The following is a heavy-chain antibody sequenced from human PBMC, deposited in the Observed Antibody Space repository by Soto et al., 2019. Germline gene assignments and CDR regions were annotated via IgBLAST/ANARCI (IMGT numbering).Heavy chain of an antibody. CDR2: ISGSGGST. D-gene: IGHD5-12*01. J-gene: IGHJ6*02. V-gene: IGHV3-23*01. CDR3: AKGRVATTRNGMDV. CDR1: GFTFSSYA. Sequence: GSLRLSCAASGFTFSSYAMSWVRQAPGKGLEWVSAISGSGGSTYYADSVKGRFTISRDNSKNTLYLQMNSLRAEDTAVYYCAKGRVATTRNGMDVWGQGTTVTVSS.